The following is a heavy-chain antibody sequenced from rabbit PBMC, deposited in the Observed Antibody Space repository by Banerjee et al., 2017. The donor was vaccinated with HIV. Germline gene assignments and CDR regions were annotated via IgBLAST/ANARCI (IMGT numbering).Heavy chain of an antibody. CDR2: IYTGSGST. J-gene: IGHJ4*01. CDR3: ARGATMTMVIRL. V-gene: IGHV1S45*01. CDR1: GFSFSSSYW. Sequence: EESGGGLVQPEGSLTLTCTASGFSFSSSYWICWVRQAPGKGLEWIGCIYTGSGSTWYASWAKGRFTISKTSSTTVTLQMTSLTAADTATYFCARGATMTMVIRLWGPGTLVTVS. D-gene: IGHD2-1*01.